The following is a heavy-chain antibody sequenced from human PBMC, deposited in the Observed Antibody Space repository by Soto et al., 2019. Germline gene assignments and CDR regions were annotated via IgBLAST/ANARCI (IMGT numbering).Heavy chain of an antibody. V-gene: IGHV3-9*01. Sequence: EVQLVESGGGLVQPGRSLRLSCAASGFPFDDYAMYWVRQTPGKGLECVSGISWSGKNMDYRDSVKGRFTISRDNAKHSLYLQMNSLRVEDTALYYWVKGLNIDYNSGWFYFDYWGKGTVVTVSS. CDR3: VKGLNIDYNSGWFYFDY. J-gene: IGHJ4*02. CDR2: ISWSGKNM. D-gene: IGHD6-19*01. CDR1: GFPFDDYA.